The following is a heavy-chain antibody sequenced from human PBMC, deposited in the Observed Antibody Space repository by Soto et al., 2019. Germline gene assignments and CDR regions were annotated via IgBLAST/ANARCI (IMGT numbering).Heavy chain of an antibody. Sequence: SVKVSCKASGGTFSSYTISWVRQAPGQGLEWMGRIIPILGIANYAQKFQGRVTITADKSTSTAYMELSSLRSEDTAVYYCARAGYCSSTSCPNDAFDIWGQGTMVTVSS. CDR1: GGTFSSYT. CDR2: IIPILGIA. J-gene: IGHJ3*02. CDR3: ARAGYCSSTSCPNDAFDI. D-gene: IGHD2-2*01. V-gene: IGHV1-69*02.